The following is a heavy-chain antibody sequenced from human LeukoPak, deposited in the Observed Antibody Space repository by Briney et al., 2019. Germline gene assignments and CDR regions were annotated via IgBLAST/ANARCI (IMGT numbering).Heavy chain of an antibody. Sequence: GRSLRLSCAASGFTFSSYAMHWVRQAPGKGLEWVAVISFDGSNKYYADSVKGRFTISRDNSKNTLYLQMNSLRAEDTAVYYCASPYCGGDCYSVDYWGQGTLVTVSS. CDR2: ISFDGSNK. J-gene: IGHJ4*02. CDR3: ASPYCGGDCYSVDY. D-gene: IGHD2-21*01. V-gene: IGHV3-30-3*01. CDR1: GFTFSSYA.